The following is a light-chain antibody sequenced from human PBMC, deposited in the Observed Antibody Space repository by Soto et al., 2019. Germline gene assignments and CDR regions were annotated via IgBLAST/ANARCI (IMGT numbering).Light chain of an antibody. J-gene: IGLJ1*01. CDR1: SGEVGAYNY. CDR3: SSFTTSSTRV. CDR2: DVS. V-gene: IGLV2-14*03. Sequence: QSVLTQPASVSGSPGQSITISCTGTSGEVGAYNYVSWYQLHPGKAPKLMIYDVSNRPSGVSNRFSGSKSGNTASLTISGLQAEDEADYFCSSFTTSSTRVFGTGTKVTVL.